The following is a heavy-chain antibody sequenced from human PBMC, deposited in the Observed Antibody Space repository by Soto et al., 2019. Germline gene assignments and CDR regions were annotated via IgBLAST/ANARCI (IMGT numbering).Heavy chain of an antibody. CDR1: GISFINHY. CDR2: INPAGSVT. D-gene: IGHD3-10*01. J-gene: IGHJ4*02. Sequence: ASVKVSCKASGISFINHYVHWVRQAPGQGPEWMGVINPAGSVTVYALKLQDRVTVTRDTSTSTVYVELNSLTSEDTAIYYCASCPQNCITSSPCCLCFDDWGQGTLVTVSS. V-gene: IGHV1-46*01. CDR3: ASCPQNCITSSPCCLCFDD.